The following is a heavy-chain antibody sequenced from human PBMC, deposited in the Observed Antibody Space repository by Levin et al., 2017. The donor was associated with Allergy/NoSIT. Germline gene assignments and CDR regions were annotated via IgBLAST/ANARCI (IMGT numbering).Heavy chain of an antibody. Sequence: LSLTCAASGFTFSSYAMHWVRPAPGKGLEWVAVIWYDGRNKYYVDSVKGRFTVSRDNSKNTLYLQMYSLRAEDTAVYYCARDRTAYSGDWYPSALDNWGQGTRVTVSS. CDR1: GFTFSSYA. J-gene: IGHJ4*02. CDR3: ARDRTAYSGDWYPSALDN. V-gene: IGHV3-33*01. D-gene: IGHD2-21*02. CDR2: IWYDGRNK.